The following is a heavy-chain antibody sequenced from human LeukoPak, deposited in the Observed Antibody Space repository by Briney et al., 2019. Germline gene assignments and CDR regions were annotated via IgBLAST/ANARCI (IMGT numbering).Heavy chain of an antibody. CDR1: GFIFKNHA. CDR2: TSGSGGTK. D-gene: IGHD3-22*01. J-gene: IGHJ3*01. Sequence: PGGSLRLSCAASGFIFKNHAMSWVRQAPGKGLEWVSATSGSGGTKFYADSVKGQFTISRDNSKDTLYLQMNSLRAEDTAIYYCAKFPSYDSSGHDGFDVWGQGTRVTVSS. CDR3: AKFPSYDSSGHDGFDV. V-gene: IGHV3-23*01.